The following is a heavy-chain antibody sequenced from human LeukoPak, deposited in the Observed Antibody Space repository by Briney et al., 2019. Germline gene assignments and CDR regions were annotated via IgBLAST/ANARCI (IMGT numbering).Heavy chain of an antibody. CDR3: ATYHFPQFDV. V-gene: IGHV4-34*01. CDR2: ISHSGIT. CDR1: GGSFSAYY. D-gene: IGHD3-3*02. J-gene: IGHJ5*02. Sequence: SETLSLTCAVYGGSFSAYYGTWFRQSPGKRLEWIGEISHSGITHYNPSLKSRVTIFVDTSKNQFSLRLRSMTAADTAVYYCATYHFPQFDVWGQGNLVTVSS.